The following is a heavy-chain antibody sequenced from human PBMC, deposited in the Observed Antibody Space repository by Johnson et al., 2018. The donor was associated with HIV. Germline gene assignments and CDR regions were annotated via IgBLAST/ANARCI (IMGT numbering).Heavy chain of an antibody. D-gene: IGHD3-10*01. V-gene: IGHV3-30*14. J-gene: IGHJ3*02. Sequence: VQLLESGGGVVQPGRSLRLSCAASGFTFSSYAMHWVRQAPGKGLEWVAVISYDGSNKYQADSVKGRFTISRDNSKNTLYLQMNSLRAEDTAVYYCARDPPSYGSGSYFRAFDIWGQGTMVTVSS. CDR3: ARDPPSYGSGSYFRAFDI. CDR1: GFTFSSYA. CDR2: ISYDGSNK.